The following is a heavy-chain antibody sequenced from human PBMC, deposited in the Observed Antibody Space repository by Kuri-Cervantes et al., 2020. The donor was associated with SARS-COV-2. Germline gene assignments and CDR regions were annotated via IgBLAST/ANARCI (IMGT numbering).Heavy chain of an antibody. Sequence: GESLKISCAASGFSFSAYGMYWVRQAPGKGLEWVAFIEYDGSSKYYADSVTGRFTVSRDNSKNTLFLHMDSLRGEDTAVYYYAKDVAVGAHGVFDYWGQGTLVTVSS. CDR3: AKDVAVGAHGVFDY. D-gene: IGHD1-26*01. CDR1: GFSFSAYG. V-gene: IGHV3-30*02. CDR2: IEYDGSSK. J-gene: IGHJ4*02.